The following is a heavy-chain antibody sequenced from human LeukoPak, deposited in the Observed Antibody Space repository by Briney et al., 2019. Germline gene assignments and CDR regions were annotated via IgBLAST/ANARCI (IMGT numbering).Heavy chain of an antibody. D-gene: IGHD3-22*01. Sequence: SETLSLTCTVSGNSISSYYWSWIRQPAGKGLEWIGRIHTSGGTNYNPSLKRRVTMSVDMSKNQFSRKLSCVTAADAAVYYCGREQYYYDSRGYNRSASWGQGTLVTVSS. CDR1: GNSISSYY. V-gene: IGHV4-4*07. CDR3: GREQYYYDSRGYNRSAS. J-gene: IGHJ5*02. CDR2: IHTSGGT.